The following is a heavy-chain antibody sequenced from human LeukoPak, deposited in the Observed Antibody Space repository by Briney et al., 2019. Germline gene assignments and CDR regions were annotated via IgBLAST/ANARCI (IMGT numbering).Heavy chain of an antibody. CDR2: MNPNSGNT. CDR1: RYTFTSYD. V-gene: IGHV1-8*03. D-gene: IGHD3-3*01. J-gene: IGHJ3*02. Sequence: ASVKVSCKASRYTFTSYDINWVRQATGQGLEWMGWMNPNSGNTGYAQKFQGRVTITRNTSISTAYMELSSLRSEDTAVYYCARGSSWGIFGVVTRDAFDIWGQGTMVTVSS. CDR3: ARGSSWGIFGVVTRDAFDI.